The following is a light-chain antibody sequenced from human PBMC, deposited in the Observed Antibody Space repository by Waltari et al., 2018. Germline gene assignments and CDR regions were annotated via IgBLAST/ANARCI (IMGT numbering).Light chain of an antibody. CDR1: NIVDKS. V-gene: IGLV3-21*02. Sequence: SDVLKQPPSMSVAPGQTATVTGGGDNIVDKSVPWYQQRAGQAPVLVIFDDTDRPSGIPERFSGSNSDNTATLTIKRVEAGDEADYFCQVWVQSDHRVVFGGGTRLTVL. CDR3: QVWVQSDHRVV. J-gene: IGLJ2*01. CDR2: DDT.